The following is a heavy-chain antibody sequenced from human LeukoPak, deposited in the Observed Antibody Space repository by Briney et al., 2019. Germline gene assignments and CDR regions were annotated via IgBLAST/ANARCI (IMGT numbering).Heavy chain of an antibody. J-gene: IGHJ5*02. V-gene: IGHV4-34*01. CDR2: INHSGST. Sequence: SETLSLTCAVYGGSFSGYYWSWIRQPPGKGLEWIGEINHSGSTNYNPSLKSRVTISVDTSKNQFSLKLSSVTAADTAVYYCAGGSRIQLWLTPYNWFDPWGQGTLVTVSS. D-gene: IGHD5-18*01. CDR1: GGSFSGYY. CDR3: AGGSRIQLWLTPYNWFDP.